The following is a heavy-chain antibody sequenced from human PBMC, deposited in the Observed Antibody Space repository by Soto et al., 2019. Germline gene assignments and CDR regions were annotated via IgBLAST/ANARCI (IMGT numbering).Heavy chain of an antibody. V-gene: IGHV6-1*01. Sequence: SQTLSLTCAISGDDISSNSVAWNWIRQSPSRGLEWLGRTYYRSKWYNDYTISVKSRITIDPDTSKNQFSLQLNSVTPEDTAVYYCARESFGDFKYAGWFDPWGQGTLVTVSS. CDR2: TYYRSKWYN. D-gene: IGHD3-10*01. J-gene: IGHJ5*02. CDR3: ARESFGDFKYAGWFDP. CDR1: GDDISSNSVA.